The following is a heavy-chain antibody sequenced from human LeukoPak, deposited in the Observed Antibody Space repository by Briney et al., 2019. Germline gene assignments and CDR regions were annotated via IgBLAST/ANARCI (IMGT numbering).Heavy chain of an antibody. CDR3: ARPFLPGYSSSWYGY. CDR2: MYSSGST. J-gene: IGHJ4*02. D-gene: IGHD6-13*01. V-gene: IGHV4-39*07. CDR1: GGSISSSNYN. Sequence: PSETLSLTCTVSGGSISSSNYNWGWIRQPPGKGLEWIGSMYSSGSTYYNPSLKSRVTISVDTSKNQFSLKLSSVTAADTAVYYCARPFLPGYSSSWYGYWGQGTLVTVSS.